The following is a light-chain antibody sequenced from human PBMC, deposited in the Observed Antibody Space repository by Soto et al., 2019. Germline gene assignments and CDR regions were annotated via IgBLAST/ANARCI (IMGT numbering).Light chain of an antibody. Sequence: DIQMTQSPSSLSASVGDRVSITCRASQSISNYLNWYQQKPGKAPKLLIYGASTLQSGVPSRFSGSGSGTDFTLTISSLQPEDFATYYCQQSYITPLTFGPGTKVDIK. CDR1: QSISNY. CDR2: GAS. J-gene: IGKJ3*01. CDR3: QQSYITPLT. V-gene: IGKV1-39*01.